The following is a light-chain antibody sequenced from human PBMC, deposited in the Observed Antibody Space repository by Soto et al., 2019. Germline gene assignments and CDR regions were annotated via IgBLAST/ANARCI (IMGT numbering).Light chain of an antibody. CDR2: EGS. V-gene: IGLV2-23*03. CDR3: CSYAGSSTFLYV. Sequence: QSALTQPACVSGSPGQSITISCTGTSSDVGSYNLVSWYQQHPGKAPKLMIYEGSKRPSGVSNRFSGSKSGNTASLTISGLQAEDEADYYCCSYAGSSTFLYVFGTGTKVTVL. J-gene: IGLJ1*01. CDR1: SSDVGSYNL.